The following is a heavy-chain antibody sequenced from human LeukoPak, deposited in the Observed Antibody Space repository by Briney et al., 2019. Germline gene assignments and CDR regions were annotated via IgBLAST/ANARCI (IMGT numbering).Heavy chain of an antibody. J-gene: IGHJ4*02. Sequence: GGSLRLSCAASGFTFSDYYMSWIRQAPGKGLEWVSYISKSGGNTNYADSAKGRFTISRDNAKNSLYLQMNSLRAEDTAVYYCARVRQSGSPLDYWGQGTLVTVSS. CDR3: ARVRQSGSPLDY. CDR2: ISKSGGNT. CDR1: GFTFSDYY. D-gene: IGHD1-26*01. V-gene: IGHV3-11*05.